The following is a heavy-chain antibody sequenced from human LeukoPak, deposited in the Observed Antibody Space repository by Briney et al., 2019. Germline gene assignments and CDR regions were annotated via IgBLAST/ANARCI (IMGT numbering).Heavy chain of an antibody. CDR1: GGSINSGGYY. Sequence: PSQTLSLTCTVSGGSINSGGYYWTWIRQHPGKGLEWIGYIYYSGSTYYNPSLKSRLTISLDMSKNQFSLRLSSVTAADTAVYYCARGRNSGSYLDYYYYIDVWGKGTTVTVSS. J-gene: IGHJ6*03. V-gene: IGHV4-31*03. D-gene: IGHD1-26*01. CDR3: ARGRNSGSYLDYYYYIDV. CDR2: IYYSGST.